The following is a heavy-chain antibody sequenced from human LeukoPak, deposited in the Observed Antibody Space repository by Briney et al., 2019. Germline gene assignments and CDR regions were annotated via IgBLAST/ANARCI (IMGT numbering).Heavy chain of an antibody. CDR1: GYSFTSYW. CDR3: ARLKRANYYDSSGSISSPVDY. D-gene: IGHD3-22*01. V-gene: IGHV5-51*01. J-gene: IGHJ4*02. CDR2: IYPGDSDT. Sequence: GESLKISCKGSGYSFTSYWIGWVRQMPGKGLEWMGIIYPGDSDTRYSPSFQGQVTISADKSVSTAYLQWSSLKASDTAMYYCARLKRANYYDSSGSISSPVDYWGRGTLVTVSS.